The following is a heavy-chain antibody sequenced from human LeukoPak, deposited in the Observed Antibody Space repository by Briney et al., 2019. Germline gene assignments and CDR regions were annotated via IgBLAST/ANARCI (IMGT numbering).Heavy chain of an antibody. CDR2: IIPIFGTA. J-gene: IGHJ6*02. Sequence: ASVKVSCKASGGTFSSYAISWVRRAPGQGLEWMGGIIPIFGTANYAQKFQGRVTITADESTSTAYMELSSLRSEGTAVYYCARPSRRYSNPNYYYYYGMDVWGQGTTVTVSS. V-gene: IGHV1-69*13. D-gene: IGHD4-11*01. CDR1: GGTFSSYA. CDR3: ARPSRRYSNPNYYYYYGMDV.